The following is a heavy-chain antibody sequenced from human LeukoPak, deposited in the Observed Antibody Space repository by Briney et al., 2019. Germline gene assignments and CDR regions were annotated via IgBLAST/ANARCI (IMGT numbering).Heavy chain of an antibody. CDR2: IKSKRDGGTA. J-gene: IGHJ5*02. V-gene: IGHV3-15*01. Sequence: GGSLRLSCAASGFPFTTYAMSWVRQAPGKGLEWVGRIKSKRDGGTADYAASVKGRFTISRDESRNTLYLQMNSLEAEDTAVYYCSTDRGVISWGQGTLVTVSS. D-gene: IGHD3-10*01. CDR3: STDRGVIS. CDR1: GFPFTTYA.